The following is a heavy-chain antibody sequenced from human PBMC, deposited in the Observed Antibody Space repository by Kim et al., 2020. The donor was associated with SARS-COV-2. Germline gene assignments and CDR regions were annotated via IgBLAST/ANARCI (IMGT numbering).Heavy chain of an antibody. CDR1: GGSISSGGYY. V-gene: IGHV4-31*03. J-gene: IGHJ5*02. D-gene: IGHD2-15*01. CDR3: ARELGDIVAGWFDP. CDR2: IYYSGST. Sequence: SETLSLTCTVSGGSISSGGYYWSWIRQHPGKGLEWIGYIYYSGSTYYNPSLKSRVTISVDTSKNQFSLKLSSVTAADTAVYYCARELGDIVAGWFDPWGQGTLVTVSS.